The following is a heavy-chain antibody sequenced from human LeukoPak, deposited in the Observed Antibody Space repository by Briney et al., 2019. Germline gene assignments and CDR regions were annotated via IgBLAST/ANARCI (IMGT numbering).Heavy chain of an antibody. Sequence: GGSLRLSCAASGLTFSSYSMNWVRQAPGKGLEWVSYISSSSSTIYYADSVKGRFTISRDNAKNSLYLQMNSLRAEDTAVYYCARDFWRRSSHTFDYWGQGTLVTVSS. CDR3: ARDFWRRSSHTFDY. V-gene: IGHV3-48*04. CDR2: ISSSSSTI. J-gene: IGHJ4*02. CDR1: GLTFSSYS. D-gene: IGHD6-13*01.